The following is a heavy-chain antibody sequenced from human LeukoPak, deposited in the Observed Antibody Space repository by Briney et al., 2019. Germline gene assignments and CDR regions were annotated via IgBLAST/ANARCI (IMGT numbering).Heavy chain of an antibody. D-gene: IGHD3-10*01. CDR2: INWNGGST. J-gene: IGHJ3*02. CDR1: GFTFDDYG. CDR3: ARVEGMEWFGELLSAFDI. Sequence: GGSLRLSCAASGFTFDDYGMSWVRQAPGKGLEWVSGINWNGGSTGYADSVKGRFTISRDNAKNSLYLQMNSLRAVDTALYYCARVEGMEWFGELLSAFDIWGQGTMVTVSS. V-gene: IGHV3-20*04.